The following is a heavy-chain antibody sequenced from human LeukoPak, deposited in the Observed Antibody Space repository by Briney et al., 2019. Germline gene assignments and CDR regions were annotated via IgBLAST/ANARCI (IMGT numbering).Heavy chain of an antibody. Sequence: GGSLRLSCAASGFTFSTYSMNWVRQAPGKGLVWVSRIDSDGSSTTYADSVKGRFTISRDNAKNTLYLQMNSLRAEDTAVYYCARPPYSSGSFDLWGRGTLVTVSS. CDR1: GFTFSTYS. J-gene: IGHJ2*01. CDR2: IDSDGSST. CDR3: ARPPYSSGSFDL. V-gene: IGHV3-74*01. D-gene: IGHD6-19*01.